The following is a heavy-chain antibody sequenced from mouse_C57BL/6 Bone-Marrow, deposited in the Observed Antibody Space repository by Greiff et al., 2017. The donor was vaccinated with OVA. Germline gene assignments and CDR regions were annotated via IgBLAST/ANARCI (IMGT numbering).Heavy chain of an antibody. CDR1: GFTFSDYY. Sequence: EVMLVESGGGLVQPGGSLKLSCAASGFTFSDYYMYWVRQTPEQRLEWVAYISNGGGSTYSPDTVKGRFTISRDNAKNTLYLQLSRLKSEDTAMYYCARRSSLYYYAMDYWGQGTSVTVSS. CDR2: ISNGGGST. CDR3: ARRSSLYYYAMDY. D-gene: IGHD1-1*01. V-gene: IGHV5-12*01. J-gene: IGHJ4*01.